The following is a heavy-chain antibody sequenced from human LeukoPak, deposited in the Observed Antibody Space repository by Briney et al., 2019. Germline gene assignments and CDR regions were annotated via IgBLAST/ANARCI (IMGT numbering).Heavy chain of an antibody. D-gene: IGHD3-22*01. Sequence: GGSLRLSCAASGFTFSSYWMHWVRQAPGKGLVLVSRIYSDGSSTSYADSVKGRFTISRDNAKNTLYLQMNSLRAEDTAVYYCARGSYYDSSGYSDFDYWGQGTLVTVSS. CDR2: IYSDGSST. J-gene: IGHJ4*02. V-gene: IGHV3-74*01. CDR3: ARGSYYDSSGYSDFDY. CDR1: GFTFSSYW.